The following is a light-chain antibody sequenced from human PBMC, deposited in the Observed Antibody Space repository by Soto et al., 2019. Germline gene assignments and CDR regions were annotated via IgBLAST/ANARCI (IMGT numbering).Light chain of an antibody. CDR1: SSDVGGYNY. CDR2: DVS. Sequence: QSALTPPASVYGSPGQSITISCTGTSSDVGGYNYVSWYQQHPGKAPKFMIYDVSNRPSGVSTRFSGSKSGNTASLTISGLQAEDEADYYCNSYTTSNTRQIVFGTGTKVTVL. V-gene: IGLV2-14*01. CDR3: NSYTTSNTRQIV. J-gene: IGLJ1*01.